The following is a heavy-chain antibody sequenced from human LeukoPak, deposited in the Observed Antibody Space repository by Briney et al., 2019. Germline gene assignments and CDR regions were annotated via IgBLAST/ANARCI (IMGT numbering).Heavy chain of an antibody. CDR1: GFTFSSYA. D-gene: IGHD4-17*01. J-gene: IGHJ4*02. CDR3: AKADYGDYVGSVGYY. V-gene: IGHV3-23*01. CDR2: ISGSGGST. Sequence: PGGSLRLSCAASGFTFSSYAMSWVRQAPGKGLEWVSAISGSGGSTYYADSVKGRFTISRDNSKNTLYLQMNSLRAEDTAVYYCAKADYGDYVGSVGYYWGQGTLVTVSS.